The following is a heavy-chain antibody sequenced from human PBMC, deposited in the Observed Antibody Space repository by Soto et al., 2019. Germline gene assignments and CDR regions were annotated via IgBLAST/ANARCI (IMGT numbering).Heavy chain of an antibody. J-gene: IGHJ4*02. Sequence: EVQLVESGGGLVQPGGSLRLSCAASGFTFSSYSMNWVRQAPGKGLEWVSYISSSSSTIYYADSVKGRFTISRDNAKDSLYLQMNSLRAEDTAVYYCARGVSLLWFGEYYFDYWGQGTLVTVS. D-gene: IGHD3-10*01. CDR2: ISSSSSTI. CDR3: ARGVSLLWFGEYYFDY. CDR1: GFTFSSYS. V-gene: IGHV3-48*01.